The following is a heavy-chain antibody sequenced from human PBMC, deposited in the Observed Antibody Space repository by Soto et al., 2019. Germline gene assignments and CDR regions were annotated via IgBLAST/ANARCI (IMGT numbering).Heavy chain of an antibody. CDR1: GFTFSSYA. V-gene: IGHV3-15*01. D-gene: IGHD6-19*01. CDR3: TTARSPGIAVAGPKDYFDY. CDR2: IKSKTDGGTT. J-gene: IGHJ4*02. Sequence: GGSLRLSCAASGFTFSSYAMHWVRQAPGKGLEWVGRIKSKTDGGTTDYAAPVKGRFTISRDDSKNTLYLQMNSLKTEDTAVYYCTTARSPGIAVAGPKDYFDYWGQGTLVTVSS.